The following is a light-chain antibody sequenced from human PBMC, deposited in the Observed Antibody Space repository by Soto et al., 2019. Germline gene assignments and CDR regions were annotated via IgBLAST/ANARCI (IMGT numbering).Light chain of an antibody. Sequence: EIVMTQSPATLSVSPGERATLSCRASQSVSSNLAWYQQKPGQAPRLLIYGAYTRATGIPARFSGSASGTEFTLTISSLQSEDFAVYYCHQYNNWPRTFGEGTKVEIK. CDR3: HQYNNWPRT. CDR1: QSVSSN. J-gene: IGKJ1*01. V-gene: IGKV3-15*01. CDR2: GAY.